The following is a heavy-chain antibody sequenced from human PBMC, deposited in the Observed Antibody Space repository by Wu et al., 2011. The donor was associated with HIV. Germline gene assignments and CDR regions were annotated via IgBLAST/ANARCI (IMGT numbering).Heavy chain of an antibody. V-gene: IGHV1-2*02. CDR2: INPNNGGT. CDR1: GYTSTNYG. J-gene: IGHJ4*02. CDR3: ARPYCSGGNCLGFDF. Sequence: QVQLVQSGAEVKKPGASVKVSCKASGYTSTNYGISWVRQAPGQGLEWMGWINPNNGGTNYAQKFQGRVTMTRDTSISTAYMELSRLRSDDTAVYYCARPYCSGGNCLGFDFWGQGTLVTVSS. D-gene: IGHD2-15*01.